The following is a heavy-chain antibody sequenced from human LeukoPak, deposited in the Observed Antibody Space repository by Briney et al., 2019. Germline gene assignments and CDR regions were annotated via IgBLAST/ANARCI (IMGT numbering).Heavy chain of an antibody. J-gene: IGHJ4*02. CDR1: GFTFTSYW. CDR2: IKQGGSEK. V-gene: IGHV3-7*01. Sequence: PGGSLRLSCAPSGFTFTSYWMGWVRQSPVKGLEWVVSIKQGGSEKHYVDSVKGRFTISRDNAQNSLYLEMNSLRAEDTAVYYCARGSSGTYFQFIDYWGQGTLVTVSS. CDR3: ARGSSGTYFQFIDY. D-gene: IGHD1-26*01.